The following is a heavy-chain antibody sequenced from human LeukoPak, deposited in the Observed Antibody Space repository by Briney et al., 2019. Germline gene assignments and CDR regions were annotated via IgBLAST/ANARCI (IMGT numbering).Heavy chain of an antibody. CDR1: GYSISSGCH. CDR3: ARSIRGYSSGWYYFDY. CDR2: IYHSGST. Sequence: SETLSLTCTVSGYSISSGCHWGWIRQPPGKGLEWIGSIYHSGSTYYNPSLKSRVTISVDTSKNQFSLKLSSVTAADTAVYYCARSIRGYSSGWYYFDYWGQGTLITVSS. D-gene: IGHD6-19*01. V-gene: IGHV4-38-2*02. J-gene: IGHJ4*02.